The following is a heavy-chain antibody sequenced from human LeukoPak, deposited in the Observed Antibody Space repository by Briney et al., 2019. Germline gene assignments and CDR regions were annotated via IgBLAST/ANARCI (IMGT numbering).Heavy chain of an antibody. J-gene: IGHJ4*02. CDR3: ARGFSSFPAE. CDR2: ISNGGGHI. V-gene: IGHV3-11*01. CDR1: GFTFDDYY. Sequence: GGSLRLSCAASGFTFDDYYKSWIRQAPGEGLDWVSYISNGGGHISYADSVKGRFTISRDNTKNSLYLHMDSLRVDATAVYYCARGFSSFPAEWGQGTLVTISS. D-gene: IGHD3-3*02.